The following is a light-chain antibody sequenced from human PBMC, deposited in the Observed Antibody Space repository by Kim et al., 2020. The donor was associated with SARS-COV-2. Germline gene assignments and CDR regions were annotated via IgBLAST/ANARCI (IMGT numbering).Light chain of an antibody. Sequence: LGQTIRITCDGDILRIYSATWYQQKPGQAPSLLIYDTTHRPSGIPDRFSGSSSGNTASLTITEAQAEDEADYYCGSRASNAEHQWVFGGGTQLTVL. CDR3: GSRASNAEHQWV. CDR2: DTT. V-gene: IGLV3-19*01. J-gene: IGLJ3*02. CDR1: ILRIYS.